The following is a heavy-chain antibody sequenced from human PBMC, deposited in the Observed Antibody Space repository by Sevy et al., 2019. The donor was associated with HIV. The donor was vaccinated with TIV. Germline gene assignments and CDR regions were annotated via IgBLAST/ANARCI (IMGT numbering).Heavy chain of an antibody. CDR2: IKGDGSDK. D-gene: IGHD3-16*01. V-gene: IGHV3-7*01. Sequence: GGSLRLSCAASGFTFSANWRNWVRQAPGKGLEGVANIKGDGSDKHYVDSVEGRFTISRDNAKNLLYLQMNSLRVEDTAVYYCAHETFGRFESWGQGTLVTVSS. J-gene: IGHJ4*02. CDR3: AHETFGRFES. CDR1: GFTFSANW.